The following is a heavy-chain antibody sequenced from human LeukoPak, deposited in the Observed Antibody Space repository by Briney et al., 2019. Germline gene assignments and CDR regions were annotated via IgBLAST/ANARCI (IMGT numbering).Heavy chain of an antibody. D-gene: IGHD4-23*01. J-gene: IGHJ4*02. CDR2: ISYDGSNK. Sequence: GGSPRLSCAASGFTFSSYGIHWVRQAPGKGLEWVAVISYDGSNKYYADSVKGRFTISRDNSKNTLYLQVNSLRAEDTAVYYCAGYGGNSFWGQGTLVTVSS. V-gene: IGHV3-30*03. CDR3: AGYGGNSF. CDR1: GFTFSSYG.